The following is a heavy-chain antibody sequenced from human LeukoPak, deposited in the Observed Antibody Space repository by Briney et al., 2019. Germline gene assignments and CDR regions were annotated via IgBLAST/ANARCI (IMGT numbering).Heavy chain of an antibody. V-gene: IGHV4-59*01. CDR2: IYYSGST. CDR1: GGSISSYY. CDR3: AREGYYYDSSADYYFDY. D-gene: IGHD3-22*01. J-gene: IGHJ4*02. Sequence: PSETLSLTCTVSGGSISSYYWSWIRQPPGKGLEWIGYIYYSGSTNHNPSLKSRVTISVGTSKNQFSLKLSSVTAADTAVYYCAREGYYYDSSADYYFDYWGQGTLVTVSS.